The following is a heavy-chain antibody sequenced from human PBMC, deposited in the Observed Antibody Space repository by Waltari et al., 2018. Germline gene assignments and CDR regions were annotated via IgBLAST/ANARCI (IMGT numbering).Heavy chain of an antibody. CDR3: AGGAAAGWYFDL. D-gene: IGHD6-13*01. CDR1: GYTFTGYY. Sequence: QVQLVQSGAEVKKPGASVKVSCKASGYTFTGYYLHWVRQAPGQGLEWVGRNNPNKGDTNHAHKFQGRVTMTRDTAISTAYMELSRLRSDDTAVYYCAGGAAAGWYFDLWGRGTLVTVSS. CDR2: NNPNKGDT. J-gene: IGHJ2*01. V-gene: IGHV1-2*06.